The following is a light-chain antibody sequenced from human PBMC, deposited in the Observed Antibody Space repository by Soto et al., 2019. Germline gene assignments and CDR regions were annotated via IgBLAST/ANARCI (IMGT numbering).Light chain of an antibody. Sequence: QSVLTQPPSVSGAPGQRVTISCSGTSSSIGAGYEVHWYHQLPGTAPKPVVSGNGNRPSGVPDRFSGSKSGTSASLAISGLRSDDEADYFCATWDDSLNGFYVFGTGTKVTVL. CDR2: GNG. V-gene: IGLV1-40*01. CDR1: SSSIGAGYE. J-gene: IGLJ1*01. CDR3: ATWDDSLNGFYV.